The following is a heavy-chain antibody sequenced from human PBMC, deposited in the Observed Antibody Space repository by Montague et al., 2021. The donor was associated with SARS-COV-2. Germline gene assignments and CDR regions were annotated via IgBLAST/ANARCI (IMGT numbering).Heavy chain of an antibody. D-gene: IGHD1-26*01. J-gene: IGHJ6*02. CDR3: ARRIDYYGIDV. Sequence: SETLSLTCAVYGGSFSDYHWTWIRQSPGEGLEWIGRIDTSGNTKXISSLKSRVTISVDTSKNQFSLKLSSVTAADTAVYYCARRIDYYGIDVWGQGTTVTVSS. CDR1: GGSFSDYH. CDR2: IDTSGNT. V-gene: IGHV4-59*10.